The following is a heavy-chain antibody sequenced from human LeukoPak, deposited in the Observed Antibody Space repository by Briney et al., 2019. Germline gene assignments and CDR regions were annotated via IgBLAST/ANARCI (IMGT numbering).Heavy chain of an antibody. V-gene: IGHV1-2*02. Sequence: ASVKVSCKASGYTFTGYYMHWVRQAPGQGLEWMGWINPNSGGTNYAQKFQGRVTMTRDTSISTAYMELSRLGSDDTAVYYCARELSGGYSYGYDYWGQGTLVTVSS. CDR3: ARELSGGYSYGYDY. J-gene: IGHJ4*02. D-gene: IGHD5-18*01. CDR1: GYTFTGYY. CDR2: INPNSGGT.